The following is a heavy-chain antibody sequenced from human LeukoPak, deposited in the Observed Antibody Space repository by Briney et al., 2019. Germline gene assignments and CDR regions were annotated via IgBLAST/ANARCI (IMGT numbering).Heavy chain of an antibody. CDR1: GGSISSNY. CDR3: AGGPGIAAD. CDR2: IHYSGST. J-gene: IGHJ4*02. V-gene: IGHV4-59*12. D-gene: IGHD6-13*01. Sequence: SETLSLTCTVSGGSISSNYWSWIRQPPGKGLEWIGHIHYSGSTNSSPSLKSRVTISLDMSKSQFSLKLSSVTAADTAVYYCAGGPGIAADWGQGTLVTVSS.